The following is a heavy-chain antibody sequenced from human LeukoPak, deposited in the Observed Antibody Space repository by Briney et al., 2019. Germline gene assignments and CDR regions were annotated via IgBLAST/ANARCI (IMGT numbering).Heavy chain of an antibody. CDR3: ARAGPWQIDP. J-gene: IGHJ5*02. Sequence: TSETLSLTCTVSGGSISSYYWSWIRQPPGKGLEWIGHIYYSGSTNYNPSLKSRVTISVDRSKNQFSLRLTSVTAADTAVYYCARAGPWQIDPWGQGTLVTVSS. V-gene: IGHV4-59*01. D-gene: IGHD3-10*01. CDR2: IYYSGST. CDR1: GGSISSYY.